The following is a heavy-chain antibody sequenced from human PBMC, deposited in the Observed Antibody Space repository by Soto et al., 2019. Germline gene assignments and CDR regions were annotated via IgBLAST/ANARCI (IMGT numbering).Heavy chain of an antibody. Sequence: QVQLVQSGAEVRKPGASVKVSCEASGYTFTSYDIYWVRQATGQGLEWMGWMYPNTGNSGYAQKFQGRVTMTSDTSIRTAHMELSSLRSEDTAVYYCARRAETNGWNGFGAKKYYFDFWGQGTLVTVSS. CDR3: ARRAETNGWNGFGAKKYYFDF. CDR1: GYTFTSYD. V-gene: IGHV1-8*01. J-gene: IGHJ4*02. D-gene: IGHD1-1*01. CDR2: MYPNTGNS.